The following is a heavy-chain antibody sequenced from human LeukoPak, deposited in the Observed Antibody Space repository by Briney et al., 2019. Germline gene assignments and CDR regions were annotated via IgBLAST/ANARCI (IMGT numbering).Heavy chain of an antibody. D-gene: IGHD6-6*01. V-gene: IGHV3-30*02. J-gene: IGHJ4*02. Sequence: QSGGSLRLSCAASGFTFSSYAMTWVRQAPGKGLEWVAFIRYDGSNKYYADSVKGRFTISRDNSKNTLYLQMNSLRAEDTAVYYCAKDLRTEYSSWSFDYWGQGTLVTVSS. CDR2: IRYDGSNK. CDR3: AKDLRTEYSSWSFDY. CDR1: GFTFSSYA.